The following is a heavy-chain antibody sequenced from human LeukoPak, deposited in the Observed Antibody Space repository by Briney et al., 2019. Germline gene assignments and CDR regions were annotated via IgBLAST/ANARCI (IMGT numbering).Heavy chain of an antibody. CDR3: ATTLGYCSSTSCHNWFDP. CDR1: GYTLTELS. Sequence: ASVKVSCKVSGYTLTELSMHWVRQAPGKGLEGMGGFDPEEGETIYAQKFQGRVTMTEDTSTDTAYMELSSLRSEDTAVYYCATTLGYCSSTSCHNWFDPWGQGTLVTVSS. J-gene: IGHJ5*02. CDR2: FDPEEGET. V-gene: IGHV1-24*01. D-gene: IGHD2-2*01.